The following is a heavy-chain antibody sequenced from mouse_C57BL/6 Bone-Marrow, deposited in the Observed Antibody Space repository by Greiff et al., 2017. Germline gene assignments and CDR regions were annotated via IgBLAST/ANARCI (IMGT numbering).Heavy chain of an antibody. V-gene: IGHV1-42*01. CDR1: GYSFTGYY. CDR2: INPSTGGT. Sequence: EVQRVESGPELVKPGASVKISCKASGYSFTGYYMNWVKQSPEKSLEWIGEINPSTGGTTYNQKFKAKATLTVDKSSSTAYMQLKSLTSEDSAVYYCARGYYYGSSCPFDYWGQGTTLTVSS. CDR3: ARGYYYGSSCPFDY. J-gene: IGHJ2*01. D-gene: IGHD1-1*01.